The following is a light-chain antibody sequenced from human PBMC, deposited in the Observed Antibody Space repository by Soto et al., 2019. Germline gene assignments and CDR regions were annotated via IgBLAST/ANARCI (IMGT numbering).Light chain of an antibody. CDR2: DAS. Sequence: DIQMTQSPSTLSASVGDRVTITCRASQSISSWLAWYQQKPGQAPKLLIYDASSLESGVPSRFSGSRSGTEFTLTISRLEPEDFAVYYCQQYGSSSWAFGQGTKVDIK. CDR1: QSISSW. V-gene: IGKV1-5*01. CDR3: QQYGSSSWA. J-gene: IGKJ1*01.